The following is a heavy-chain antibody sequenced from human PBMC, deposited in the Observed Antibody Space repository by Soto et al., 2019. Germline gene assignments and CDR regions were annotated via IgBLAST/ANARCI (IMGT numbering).Heavy chain of an antibody. CDR3: ARGPRVSSTGTGAH. V-gene: IGHV3-74*01. D-gene: IGHD1-1*01. Sequence: PGGSLRLSWAVSGFNYSSYCMHGVRQDPGKGLTWVSRISDDGSTATYADSVKGRFVISRDNAKNSLYLEMNTLRADDSGLYYCARGPRVSSTGTGAHWGRGTLVTVSS. J-gene: IGHJ4*02. CDR2: ISDDGSTA. CDR1: GFNYSSYC.